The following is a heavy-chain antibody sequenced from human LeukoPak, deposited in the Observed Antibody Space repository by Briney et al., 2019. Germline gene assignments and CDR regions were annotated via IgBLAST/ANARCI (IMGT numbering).Heavy chain of an antibody. Sequence: GGSLRLSCAASGFTFSSYGMSWVRQAPGKGLEWVSAIGSSGGTTYYADSVKGRFTISRDNSKNTLYLQMNSLRAEDTAVYYCAKGFSVYNYDSRVLDYWGQGTLVTVSS. CDR2: IGSSGGTT. CDR1: GFTFSSYG. D-gene: IGHD3-22*01. CDR3: AKGFSVYNYDSRVLDY. J-gene: IGHJ4*02. V-gene: IGHV3-23*01.